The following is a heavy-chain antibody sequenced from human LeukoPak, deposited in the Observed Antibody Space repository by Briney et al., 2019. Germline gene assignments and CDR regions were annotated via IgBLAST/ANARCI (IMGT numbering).Heavy chain of an antibody. D-gene: IGHD5-24*01. V-gene: IGHV4-59*01. CDR2: IYYSGST. J-gene: IGHJ4*02. CDR3: ARVSVQMYIDD. Sequence: SETLSLTCTVSGDSISSYYWSWVRQPPGKGLECIGYIYYSGSTKYNPSLKSRVTISVDTSKNQFSLKLSSVTAADTAGYYCARVSVQMYIDDWGQGTLVTVSS. CDR1: GDSISSYY.